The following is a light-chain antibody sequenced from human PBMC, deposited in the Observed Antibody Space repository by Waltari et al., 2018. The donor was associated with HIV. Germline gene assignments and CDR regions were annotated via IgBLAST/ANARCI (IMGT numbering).Light chain of an antibody. Sequence: EIVLTQSQATLSLSPGERATLYCRASQSVDTYLAWYQQKSGQSPRLLIYEASIRTTGIPARFSCSGSGTDFTLTISSLEPEDFAVYYCQQRSTWPPAPTFGGGTKVEIK. V-gene: IGKV3-11*01. CDR2: EAS. CDR3: QQRSTWPPAPT. CDR1: QSVDTY. J-gene: IGKJ4*01.